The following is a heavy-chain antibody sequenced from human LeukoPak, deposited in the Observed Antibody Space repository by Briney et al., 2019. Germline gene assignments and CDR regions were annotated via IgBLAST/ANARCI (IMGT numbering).Heavy chain of an antibody. V-gene: IGHV3-21*01. D-gene: IGHD4-17*01. CDR3: ARRVTTFLS. Sequence: GGSLRLSCAASGFTFSTYAMTWVRQAPGKGLDWVALVTGTSGGSTIATYYADSLKGRFTISRDNAKNTLYLQLGSLRAEDTATYYCARRVTTFLSWGQGTLVIVSS. CDR1: GFTFSTYA. CDR2: VTGTSGGSTIAT. J-gene: IGHJ4*02.